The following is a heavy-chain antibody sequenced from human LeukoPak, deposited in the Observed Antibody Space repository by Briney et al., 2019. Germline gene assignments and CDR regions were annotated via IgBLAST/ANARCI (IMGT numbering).Heavy chain of an antibody. V-gene: IGHV4-34*01. CDR1: GGSFSGYY. CDR3: ARGRGYCSSTSCSFAGPYQPRQMYYFDY. D-gene: IGHD2-2*01. Sequence: PSETLSLTCAVYGGSFSGYYWSWIRQPPGKGLEWIGEINHSGSTNYNPSLKSRVTISVDTSKNQFSLKLSSVTAADTAVYHCARGRGYCSSTSCSFAGPYQPRQMYYFDYWGQGTLVTVSS. J-gene: IGHJ4*02. CDR2: INHSGST.